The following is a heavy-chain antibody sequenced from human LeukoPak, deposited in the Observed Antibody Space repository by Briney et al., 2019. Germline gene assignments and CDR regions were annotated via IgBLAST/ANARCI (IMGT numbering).Heavy chain of an antibody. J-gene: IGHJ4*02. D-gene: IGHD1-26*01. CDR3: ARGPSGVDY. CDR2: ISSNGGST. CDR1: GFTFSSYA. V-gene: IGHV3-64*01. Sequence: GGSLRLSCAASGFTFSSYAMHWVRQAPGKGLEDVSAISSNGGSTYYANSVKGRFTISRDNSKNTLYLQMGSLRAEDMAVYYCARGPSGVDYWGQGTLVTVSS.